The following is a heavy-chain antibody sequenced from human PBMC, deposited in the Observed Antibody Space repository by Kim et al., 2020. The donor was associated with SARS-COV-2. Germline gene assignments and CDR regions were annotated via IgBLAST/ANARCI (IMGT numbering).Heavy chain of an antibody. J-gene: IGHJ6*02. Sequence: GGSLRLSCAASGFTFSSYGMHWVRQAPGKGLEWVAVIWYDGSNKYYADSVKGRFTISRDNSKNTLYLQMNSLRAEDTAVYYCAREDVDTAMGHYYYYGMDVWGQGTTVTVSS. CDR1: GFTFSSYG. CDR2: IWYDGSNK. V-gene: IGHV3-33*01. D-gene: IGHD5-18*01. CDR3: AREDVDTAMGHYYYYGMDV.